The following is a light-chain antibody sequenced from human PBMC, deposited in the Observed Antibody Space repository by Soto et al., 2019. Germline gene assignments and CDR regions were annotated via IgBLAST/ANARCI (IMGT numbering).Light chain of an antibody. CDR1: SGHSSYA. J-gene: IGLJ3*02. Sequence: QLVLTQSPSASASLGASVKLTCTLNSGHSSYAIAWHQQQPDKGPRFLTKLNSDGSHTKGDGIPDRFSGSSSGAERYLTISSLQSEDEADYYCQTWGTGIHVVFGGGTKLTVL. CDR3: QTWGTGIHVV. V-gene: IGLV4-69*01. CDR2: LNSDGSH.